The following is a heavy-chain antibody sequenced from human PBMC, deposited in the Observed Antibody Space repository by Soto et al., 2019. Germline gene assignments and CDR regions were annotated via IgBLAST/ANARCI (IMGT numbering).Heavy chain of an antibody. D-gene: IGHD6-6*01. J-gene: IGHJ4*02. CDR3: AKGPEQLVHGVFDY. CDR1: GFTLSSYV. V-gene: IGHV3-23*01. CDR2: IDGGGGGT. Sequence: GSLRLSCAASGFTLSSYVMIWCRRSPGKGLEWVSGIDGGGGGTYYADSVKGRFTISRDNSKNTLYLQMNSLRAEDTAVYYCAKGPEQLVHGVFDYWGQGTRVTVSS.